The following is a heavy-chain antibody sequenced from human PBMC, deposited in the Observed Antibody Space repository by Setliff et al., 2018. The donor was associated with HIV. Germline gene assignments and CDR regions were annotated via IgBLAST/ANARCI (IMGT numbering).Heavy chain of an antibody. CDR1: GFTFSSYS. CDR3: ATYRSMIQQALDAFDI. D-gene: IGHD3-22*01. CDR2: ISTSSTYT. Sequence: KPGGSLRLSCAASGFTFSSYSMNWVRQAPGKGLEWVSSISTSSTYTYYADSVKGRFTISRDNAKNSLYLQMSSLRAEDTAVYYCATYRSMIQQALDAFDIWGQGTMVTVSS. J-gene: IGHJ3*02. V-gene: IGHV3-21*04.